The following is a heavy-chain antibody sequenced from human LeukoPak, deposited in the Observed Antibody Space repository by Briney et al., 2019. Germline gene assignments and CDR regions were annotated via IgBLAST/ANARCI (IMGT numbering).Heavy chain of an antibody. D-gene: IGHD3-22*01. CDR3: ASLGYYDSSGYSHFDY. V-gene: IGHV3-7*01. CDR1: GFTFSSYW. Sequence: GGSLRLSCAASGFTFSSYWMSWVRQAPGKGLEWVANIKQDGSEKYYVDSVKGRFTISRDNAKNSLYLQMNSLRAEDTAVYYCASLGYYDSSGYSHFDYWGQGTLVTVSS. CDR2: IKQDGSEK. J-gene: IGHJ4*02.